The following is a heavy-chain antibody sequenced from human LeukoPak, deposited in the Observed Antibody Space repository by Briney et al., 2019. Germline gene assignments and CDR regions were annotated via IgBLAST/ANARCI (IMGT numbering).Heavy chain of an antibody. CDR2: ISGSGGST. Sequence: GGSLRLSCAASGFTFSSYALNWVRQAPGKGLEWVSAISGSGGSTYYADSVKGRFTISRDNSKNTLYLQMNSLRAEDTAVYYCATDHRKGGGSCPFDYWGQGTLVTVSS. V-gene: IGHV3-23*01. CDR3: ATDHRKGGGSCPFDY. CDR1: GFTFSSYA. D-gene: IGHD2-15*01. J-gene: IGHJ4*02.